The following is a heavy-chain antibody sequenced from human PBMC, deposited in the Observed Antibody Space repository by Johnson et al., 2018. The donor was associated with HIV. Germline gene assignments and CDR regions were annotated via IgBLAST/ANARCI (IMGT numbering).Heavy chain of an antibody. CDR2: ISYDGSNK. Sequence: QVQLVESGGGVVQPGRSLRLSCAASGFTFSSYAMHWVRQAPGKGLEWVAVISYDGSNKYYADSVKGRFTISRDSSKNTLYLQMNSLRAEDTAVYYCARDGTRYYYDSSGSRGTFDIWGQGTMVTVSS. CDR1: GFTFSSYA. V-gene: IGHV3-30-3*01. J-gene: IGHJ3*02. D-gene: IGHD3-22*01. CDR3: ARDGTRYYYDSSGSRGTFDI.